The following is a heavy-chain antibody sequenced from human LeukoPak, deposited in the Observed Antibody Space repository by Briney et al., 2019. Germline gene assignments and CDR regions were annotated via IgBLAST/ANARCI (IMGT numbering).Heavy chain of an antibody. Sequence: SGGSLRLSCAASGFTFSSYGMHWVRQAPGKGLEWVAFIRYDGSIKYYADSVRGRFTISRDNSKTTLYLQMNSLRAEDTAVYYCAKVPSGLLPATGGWDYFDYWGQGTLVTVSS. CDR2: IRYDGSIK. V-gene: IGHV3-30*02. J-gene: IGHJ4*02. CDR3: AKVPSGLLPATGGWDYFDY. D-gene: IGHD7-27*01. CDR1: GFTFSSYG.